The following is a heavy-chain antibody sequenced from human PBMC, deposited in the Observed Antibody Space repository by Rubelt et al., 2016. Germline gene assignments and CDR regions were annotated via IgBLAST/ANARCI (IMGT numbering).Heavy chain of an antibody. Sequence: QVQLLQWGAGLLKPSETLSLTCAVYGGSFSHYYCSCTRPPPGTGLEWTGEINHSGGTTYNPSLKSRVTISVDTSKNEFSLQLTAVTAADTAVYDCVRERATVTTLFDYWGQGTLVTVSS. CDR1: GGSFSHYY. V-gene: IGHV4-34*01. J-gene: IGHJ4*02. CDR2: INHSGGT. CDR3: VRERATVTTLFDY. D-gene: IGHD4-17*01.